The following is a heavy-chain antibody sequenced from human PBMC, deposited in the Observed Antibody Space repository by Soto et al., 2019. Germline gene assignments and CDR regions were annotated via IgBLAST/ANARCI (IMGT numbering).Heavy chain of an antibody. CDR3: ATQNYDSSGYFDY. J-gene: IGHJ4*02. CDR2: IIPIFGTA. D-gene: IGHD3-22*01. Sequence: SVKVSCKASGGTFSSYAISWVRQAPGQGLEWMGGIIPIFGTANYAQKFQGRVTITADESTSTAYMELSSPRSEDTAVYYCATQNYDSSGYFDYWGQGTLVTVSS. V-gene: IGHV1-69*13. CDR1: GGTFSSYA.